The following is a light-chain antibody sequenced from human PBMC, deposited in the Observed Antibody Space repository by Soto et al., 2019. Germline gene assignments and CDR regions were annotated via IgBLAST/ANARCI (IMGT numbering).Light chain of an antibody. CDR2: AAS. V-gene: IGKV1D-12*01. CDR3: HQANSSPYT. Sequence: DIQLTQSPSSVSASVGDTVTITCRASQDSSTWLAWYQQKPGNAPKLLVYAASTLQSGVPSRFSGSGSGTEFTLTINSLQREDFATYYCHQANSSPYTFGQGTILEIK. CDR1: QDSSTW. J-gene: IGKJ2*01.